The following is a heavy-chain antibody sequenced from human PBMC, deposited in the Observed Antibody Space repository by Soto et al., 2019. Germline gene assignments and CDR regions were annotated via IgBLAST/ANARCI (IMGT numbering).Heavy chain of an antibody. V-gene: IGHV3-21*01. D-gene: IGHD6-19*01. CDR1: GFTFSSYS. Sequence: GGSLRLSCAASGFTFSSYSMNWVRQAPGKGLEWVSSISSSSSYIYYADSVKGRLTISRDNAKNSLYLQMNSLRAEDTAVYYCARVLRFPDRYSSGWEIFDYWGQGTLVTVPS. J-gene: IGHJ4*02. CDR3: ARVLRFPDRYSSGWEIFDY. CDR2: ISSSSSYI.